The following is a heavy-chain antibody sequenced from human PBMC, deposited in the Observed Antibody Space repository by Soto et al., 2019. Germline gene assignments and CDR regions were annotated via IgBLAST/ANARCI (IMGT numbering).Heavy chain of an antibody. V-gene: IGHV3-11*01. D-gene: IGHD2-15*01. CDR1: GFTFSYYY. CDR2: ISSSGRTI. CDR3: AKAGYCSGGSCYSAPFDI. J-gene: IGHJ3*02. Sequence: GGSLRLSCAASGFTFSYYYMSWIRQAPGKGLEWISYISSSGRTIYYADSVKGRFTISRDNAKNSLSLQMNSLRVEDTAMYYCAKAGYCSGGSCYSAPFDIWGQGTMVTVSS.